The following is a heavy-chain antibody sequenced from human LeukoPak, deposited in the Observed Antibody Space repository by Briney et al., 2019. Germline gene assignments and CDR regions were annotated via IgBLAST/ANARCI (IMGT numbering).Heavy chain of an antibody. V-gene: IGHV3-11*01. CDR2: ISGSGSST. Sequence: GGSLRPSCAASGFTFRDYYMSWIRQAPGKGLEWVSYISGSGSSTDYADSVKGRFTISRDNVKNSLHLQMNSLRAEDTAVYYCARPLVSHGDFAYWGQGTLVTVSS. D-gene: IGHD4-17*01. CDR3: ARPLVSHGDFAY. J-gene: IGHJ4*02. CDR1: GFTFRDYY.